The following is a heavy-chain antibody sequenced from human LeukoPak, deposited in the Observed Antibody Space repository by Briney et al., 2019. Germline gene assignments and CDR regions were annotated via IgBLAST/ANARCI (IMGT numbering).Heavy chain of an antibody. CDR3: ARVGYYASGPFSYFDY. V-gene: IGHV3-30*03. D-gene: IGHD3-10*01. Sequence: GGSLRLSCAASGFTFSTYGMHWVRQAPGKGLEWVAVISYDGSNKYYADSVKGRFTISRDNSKNTLYLQMNSLSVEDTAVYYCARVGYYASGPFSYFDYWGQGTLVTVSS. CDR1: GFTFSTYG. CDR2: ISYDGSNK. J-gene: IGHJ4*02.